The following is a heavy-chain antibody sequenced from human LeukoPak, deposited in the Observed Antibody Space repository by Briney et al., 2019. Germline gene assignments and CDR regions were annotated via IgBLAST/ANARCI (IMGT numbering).Heavy chain of an antibody. CDR2: MNPNSGNT. V-gene: IGHV1-8*01. D-gene: IGHD3-3*01. J-gene: IGHJ6*03. CDR3: ARGSRNRITIFGVVMPNYYYYMDV. CDR1: GYTFTSYD. Sequence: GASVKVSCKASGYTFTSYDINWVRQATGQGLEWMGWMNPNSGNTGYAQKFQGRVTITRNTSISPAYMELSSLRSEDTAVYYCARGSRNRITIFGVVMPNYYYYMDVWGKGTTVTVSS.